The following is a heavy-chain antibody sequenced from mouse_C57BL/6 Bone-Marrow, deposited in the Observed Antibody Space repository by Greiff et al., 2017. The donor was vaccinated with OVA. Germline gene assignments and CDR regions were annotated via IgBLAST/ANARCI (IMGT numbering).Heavy chain of an antibody. V-gene: IGHV2-6-1*01. D-gene: IGHD2-4*01. Sequence: VKLMESGPGLVAPSQSLSITCTVSGFSLTSYGVHWVRQPPGKGLEWLVVIWSDGSTTYNSALKSRLSISKDNSKSQVFLKMNSLQTDDTAMYYCARQGNYDYDGNYYAMDYWGQGTSVTVSS. CDR2: IWSDGST. CDR3: ARQGNYDYDGNYYAMDY. CDR1: GFSLTSYG. J-gene: IGHJ4*01.